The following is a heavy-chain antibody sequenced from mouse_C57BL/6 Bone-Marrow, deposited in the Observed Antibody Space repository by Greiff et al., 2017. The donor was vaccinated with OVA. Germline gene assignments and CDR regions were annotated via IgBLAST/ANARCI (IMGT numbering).Heavy chain of an antibody. D-gene: IGHD3-2*02. CDR1: GYTFTSYW. V-gene: IGHV1-53*01. Sequence: QVQLQQPGTELVKPGASVKLSCKASGYTFTSYWMHWVKQRPGQGLEWIGNINPSNGGTNYNEKFKSKATLTVDKSSSTAYMQLSSLTSEDSAGYYCARSAQATLAWFAYWGQGTLVTVSA. CDR3: ARSAQATLAWFAY. J-gene: IGHJ3*01. CDR2: INPSNGGT.